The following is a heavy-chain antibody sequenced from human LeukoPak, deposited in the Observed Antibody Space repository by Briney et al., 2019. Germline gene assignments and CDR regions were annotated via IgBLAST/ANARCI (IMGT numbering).Heavy chain of an antibody. CDR2: IKQDGSEK. D-gene: IGHD2-15*01. V-gene: IGHV3-7*03. J-gene: IGHJ4*02. CDR3: AKAAPAVVAATPTAY. CDR1: GFTFSSYW. Sequence: GGSLRLSCAASGFTFSSYWMSWVRQAPGKGLEWVANIKQDGSEKYYVDSVKGRFTISRDNAKNSLYLQMNSLRAEDTAVYYCAKAAPAVVAATPTAYWGQGTLVTVSS.